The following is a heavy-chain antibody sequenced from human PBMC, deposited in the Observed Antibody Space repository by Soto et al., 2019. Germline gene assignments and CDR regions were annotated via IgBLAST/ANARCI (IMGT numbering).Heavy chain of an antibody. V-gene: IGHV1-2*04. CDR3: ARGSDTGYSGYDSPDNNYYYGMDV. J-gene: IGHJ6*02. CDR2: INPNSGGT. Sequence: ASVKVSCKASGYTFTGYYMHWVRQAPGQGLEWMGWINPNSGGTNYAQKFQGWVTMTRDTSIGTAYMELSRLRSDDTAVYYCARGSDTGYSGYDSPDNNYYYGMDVWGQGTTVTVSS. D-gene: IGHD5-12*01. CDR1: GYTFTGYY.